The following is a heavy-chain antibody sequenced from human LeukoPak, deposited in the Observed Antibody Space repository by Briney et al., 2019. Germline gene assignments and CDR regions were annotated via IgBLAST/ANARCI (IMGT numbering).Heavy chain of an antibody. CDR1: GFTFSSYG. CDR2: IWYDRSNK. Sequence: GGSLRLSCAASGFTFSSYGMHWVRQAPGKGLEWVAVIWYDRSNKYYADSVKGRFTISRDNSKNTLYLQMNSLRAEDTAVYYCARAYCSGGRCSVFDYWGQGTLVTVSS. D-gene: IGHD2-15*01. V-gene: IGHV3-33*01. CDR3: ARAYCSGGRCSVFDY. J-gene: IGHJ4*02.